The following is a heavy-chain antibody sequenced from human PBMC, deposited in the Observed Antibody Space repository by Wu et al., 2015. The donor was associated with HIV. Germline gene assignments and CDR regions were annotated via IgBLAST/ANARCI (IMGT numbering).Heavy chain of an antibody. J-gene: IGHJ4*02. Sequence: QVQLVQSGAEVKKPGASVKVACKTSGYDFTNFGVTWVRQAPGQGLEWMGWISGYNGNTNYAQKFQGRVTMTTDTSTTTAYLDLRSLTSDDTAVYYCTRGECLGGSCYCIGDTWGQGTLITVS. V-gene: IGHV1-18*01. CDR3: TRGECLGGSCYCIGDT. D-gene: IGHD2-15*01. CDR1: GYDFTNFG. CDR2: ISGYNGNT.